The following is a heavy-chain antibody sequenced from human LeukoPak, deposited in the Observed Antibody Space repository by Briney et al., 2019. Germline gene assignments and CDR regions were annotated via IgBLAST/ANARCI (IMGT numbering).Heavy chain of an antibody. J-gene: IGHJ4*02. CDR2: IYYSGST. CDR3: ARLSGGWYGGFDY. Sequence: PSETLSLTCTVSGGSISSYYWSWIRQHPGKGLEWIGYIYYSGSTYYNPSLKSRVTISVDTSKNRFSLKLSSVTAADTAVYYCARLSGGWYGGFDYWGQGTLVTVSS. D-gene: IGHD6-19*01. V-gene: IGHV4-59*06. CDR1: GGSISSYY.